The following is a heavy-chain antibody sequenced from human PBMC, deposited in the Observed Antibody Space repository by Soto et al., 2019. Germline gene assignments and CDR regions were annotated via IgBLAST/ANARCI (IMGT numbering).Heavy chain of an antibody. CDR2: IIPIFGTA. CDR3: ARDQVAGTQGNV. Sequence: SVKVSCKASGGTFSSYPISWVRQAPGQGLEWMGGIIPIFGTANYAQKFQGRVTITADKSTSTAYMELSSLRSEDTAVYYCARDQVAGTQGNVWGQGTTVTVSS. D-gene: IGHD6-19*01. V-gene: IGHV1-69*06. J-gene: IGHJ6*02. CDR1: GGTFSSYP.